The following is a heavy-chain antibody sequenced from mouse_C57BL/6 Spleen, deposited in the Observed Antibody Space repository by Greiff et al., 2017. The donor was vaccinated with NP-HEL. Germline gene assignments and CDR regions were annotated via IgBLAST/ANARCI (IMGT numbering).Heavy chain of an antibody. Sequence: VQLQQPGTELVKPGASVKLSCKASGYTFTSYWMHWVKQRPGPGLEWIGNINPSNGGTNYNEKFKSKATLTVDKSSSTDYMQLSSLTSEDSAVYYCARWLLHRGYAMDYWGQGTSVTVSS. D-gene: IGHD2-3*01. CDR3: ARWLLHRGYAMDY. J-gene: IGHJ4*01. V-gene: IGHV1-53*01. CDR2: INPSNGGT. CDR1: GYTFTSYW.